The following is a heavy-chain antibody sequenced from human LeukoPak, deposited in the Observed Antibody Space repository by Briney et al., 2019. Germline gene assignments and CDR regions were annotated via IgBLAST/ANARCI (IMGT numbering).Heavy chain of an antibody. Sequence: ASVKVSCKASGYTFTGYYMHWVRQAPGQGLEWMGWINPNSGGTNYAQKFQGRVTMTRDTSISTAYMELSRLRSDDMAVYYCARDPTCSGGSCYSGWFDPWGQGTLVTVSS. J-gene: IGHJ5*02. CDR2: INPNSGGT. CDR3: ARDPTCSGGSCYSGWFDP. CDR1: GYTFTGYY. V-gene: IGHV1-2*02. D-gene: IGHD2-15*01.